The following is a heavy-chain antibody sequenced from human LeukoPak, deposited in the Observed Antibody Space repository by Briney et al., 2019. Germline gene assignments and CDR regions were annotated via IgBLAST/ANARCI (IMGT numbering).Heavy chain of an antibody. D-gene: IGHD2-15*01. V-gene: IGHV3-30*03. Sequence: PGRSLRLSCAASGFTFSSYGMHWVRQAPGKGLEWVAVISYDGSNKYYADSVKGRFTISRDNSKNTLYLQMNSLRAEDTAVYYCATRYCSGGSCYAFDYWGQGTLVTVSS. CDR1: GFTFSSYG. CDR3: ATRYCSGGSCYAFDY. J-gene: IGHJ4*02. CDR2: ISYDGSNK.